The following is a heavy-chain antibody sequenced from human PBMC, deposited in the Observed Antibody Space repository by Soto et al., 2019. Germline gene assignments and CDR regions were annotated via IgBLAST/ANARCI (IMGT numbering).Heavy chain of an antibody. J-gene: IGHJ4*02. V-gene: IGHV5-51*01. CDR2: IYPGDSDT. CDR3: ARFITGNFDDYFDY. Sequence: PGESLTVSCNGSTGSSGSYWIVLVRQMHGKGLEWMGIIYPGDSDTRYSPSFQGQVTIPADKSLSTAYLQWSSLKASDTAMYYCARFITGNFDDYFDYCGQGTLVTVSS. D-gene: IGHD1-20*01. CDR1: TGSSGSYW.